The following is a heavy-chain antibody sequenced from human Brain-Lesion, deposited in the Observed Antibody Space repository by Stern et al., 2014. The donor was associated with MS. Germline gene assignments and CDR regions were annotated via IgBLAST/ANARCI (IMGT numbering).Heavy chain of an antibody. J-gene: IGHJ4*02. CDR1: GFIFSDYY. CDR2: ISTTASTI. V-gene: IGHV3-11*01. CDR3: TISSSRYYFDS. D-gene: IGHD2-2*01. Sequence: VQLVESGGTLVKPGGSLRLSCAASGFIFSDYYMNWIRQAPGQGLEGVSYISTTASTIYYADSVKGRFTISRDNTKNSLFLQMSSLRAEDTAVYYCTISSSRYYFDSWGLGTLVTVSS.